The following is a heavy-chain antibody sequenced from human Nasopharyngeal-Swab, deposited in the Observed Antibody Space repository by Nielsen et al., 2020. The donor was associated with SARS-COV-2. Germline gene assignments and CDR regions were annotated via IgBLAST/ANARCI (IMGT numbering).Heavy chain of an antibody. J-gene: IGHJ4*02. CDR3: TRGGISSGWYAPVMDY. V-gene: IGHV3-49*03. CDR2: IRSKAYGGTT. Sequence: GGSLRLSCTASGFTFGDYAMSWFRQAPGKGLEWVGFIRSKAYGGTTEYAASVKGRFTISRDDSKSIAYLQINSLKTEDTAVYYCTRGGISSGWYAPVMDYWGQGTLVTVSS. CDR1: GFTFGDYA. D-gene: IGHD6-19*01.